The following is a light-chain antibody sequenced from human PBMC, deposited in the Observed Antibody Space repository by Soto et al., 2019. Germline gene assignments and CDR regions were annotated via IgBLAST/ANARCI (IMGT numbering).Light chain of an antibody. V-gene: IGLV2-8*01. CDR1: SSDVGGYNY. CDR3: TSYAGSNNFYV. CDR2: EVT. Sequence: QSVLTQPPSASGSPGQAVTISCTGTSSDVGGYNYVSWYQQHPGKAPKLIIYEVTVRPSGVPDRFSGSKSGNTASLTVSGLQAEDEADYYRTSYAGSNNFYVFGTGTKVTVL. J-gene: IGLJ1*01.